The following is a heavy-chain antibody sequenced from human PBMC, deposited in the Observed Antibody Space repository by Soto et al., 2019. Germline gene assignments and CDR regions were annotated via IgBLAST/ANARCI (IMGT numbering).Heavy chain of an antibody. CDR3: ARDVQDSGPHDYCYYGMDV. CDR2: IYYSGST. V-gene: IGHV4-59*01. CDR1: GGSISSYY. J-gene: IGHJ6*02. D-gene: IGHD6-25*01. Sequence: SETLSLTCTVSGGSISSYYWSWIRQPPGKGLEWIGYIYYSGSTNYNPSLKSRVTISVDTSKNQFSLKLSSVTAADTAVYYCARDVQDSGPHDYCYYGMDVWGQGTMVTVYS.